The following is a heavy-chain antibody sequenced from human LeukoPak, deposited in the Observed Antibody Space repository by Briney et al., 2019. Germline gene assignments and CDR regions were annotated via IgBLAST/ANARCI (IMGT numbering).Heavy chain of an antibody. CDR2: INHSGST. Sequence: SETLSLTCAVYGGTFSGYYWSWIRQPPGKGLEWIGEINHSGSTNYNPSLKSGVTIYVDTTKNQYPLKPSNVPAADTAVYYCVRGNRRTTVVRGVAYDWFDPWGQGTLVTVSS. V-gene: IGHV4-34*01. CDR3: VRGNRRTTVVRGVAYDWFDP. D-gene: IGHD3-10*01. J-gene: IGHJ5*02. CDR1: GGTFSGYY.